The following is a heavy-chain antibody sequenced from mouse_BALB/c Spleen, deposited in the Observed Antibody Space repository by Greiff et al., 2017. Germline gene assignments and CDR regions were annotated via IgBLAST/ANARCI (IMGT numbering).Heavy chain of an antibody. Sequence: QVQLQQSGAELARPGASVKLSCKASGYTFTDYYINWVKQRTGQGLEWIGEIYPGSGNTYYNEKFKGKATLTADKSSSTAYMQLSSLTSEDSAVYFCARSDYGNFPWYFDVWGAGTTVTVSS. CDR2: IYPGSGNT. CDR1: GYTFTDYY. CDR3: ARSDYGNFPWYFDV. V-gene: IGHV1-77*01. D-gene: IGHD2-1*01. J-gene: IGHJ1*01.